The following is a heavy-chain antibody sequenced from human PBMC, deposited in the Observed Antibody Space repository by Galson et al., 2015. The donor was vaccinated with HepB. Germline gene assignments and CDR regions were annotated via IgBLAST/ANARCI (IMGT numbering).Heavy chain of an antibody. J-gene: IGHJ3*02. D-gene: IGHD6-19*01. CDR1: GGSISSYS. Sequence: QVQLQESGPGLVKPSETLSLTCTVSGGSISSYSWRWIRQPPWKGLEWIGYIYYSGSTNYNPSLKSRVTISVNTSKNQFSLKLSSGTAADTAVYYCARHRSGWDPDAFDIWGQGTMVTVSS. CDR3: ARHRSGWDPDAFDI. V-gene: IGHV4-59*08. CDR2: IYYSGST.